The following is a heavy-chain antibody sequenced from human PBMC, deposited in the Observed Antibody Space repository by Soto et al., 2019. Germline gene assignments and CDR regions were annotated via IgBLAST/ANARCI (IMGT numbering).Heavy chain of an antibody. Sequence: PGGSLRLSCAASGFTFSSYGMHWVRQAPGKGLEWVAVIWYDGSNKYYADSVKGRFTISRDNSKNTLYLQMNSLRAEDTALYYCAKDTYYDRYYFDYWGQGTLVTVSS. J-gene: IGHJ4*02. CDR1: GFTFSSYG. CDR3: AKDTYYDRYYFDY. D-gene: IGHD3-10*02. CDR2: IWYDGSNK. V-gene: IGHV3-33*03.